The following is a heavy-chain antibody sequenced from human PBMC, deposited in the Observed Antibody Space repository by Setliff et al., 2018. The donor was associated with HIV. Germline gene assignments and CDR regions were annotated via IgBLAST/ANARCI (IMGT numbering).Heavy chain of an antibody. Sequence: SETLSLTCTVSGGSISSGGYYWSWIRQHPGKGLEWIGYIYYSGSTYYNPSLKSRVTISLDTSKNHFSLRLSSVTAADTAVYYCARHTGDITGTNHLFDYWGQGTLVTVSS. V-gene: IGHV4-31*03. J-gene: IGHJ4*02. D-gene: IGHD1-20*01. CDR2: IYYSGST. CDR1: GGSISSGGYY. CDR3: ARHTGDITGTNHLFDY.